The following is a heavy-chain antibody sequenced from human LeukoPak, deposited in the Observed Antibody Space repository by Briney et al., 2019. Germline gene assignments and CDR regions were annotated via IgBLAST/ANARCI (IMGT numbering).Heavy chain of an antibody. CDR2: INPNSGGT. J-gene: IGHJ4*02. Sequence: ASVKVSCKASGYTFTGYYIHWVRQAPGQGLEWMGWINPNSGGTKYAQKFQGRVTMTRDTSITTAYMELSRLKSDDTAVYYCARSTPRVPLFDYWGQGTLVTVSS. CDR1: GYTFTGYY. CDR3: ARSTPRVPLFDY. D-gene: IGHD2-2*01. V-gene: IGHV1-2*02.